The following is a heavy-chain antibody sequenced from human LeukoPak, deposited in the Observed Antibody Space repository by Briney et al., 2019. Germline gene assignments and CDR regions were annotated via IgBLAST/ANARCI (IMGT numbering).Heavy chain of an antibody. Sequence: PGGFLRLSCAASGFTFSSYPMSWVRQTPGKGLEWVSAIGASGANTYYADSVRGRFSISSDNSKNTLDLQMNSLRAEDTALYYCAKDIMVWGVNSFDYWGQGTLVTVSS. CDR2: IGASGANT. CDR3: AKDIMVWGVNSFDY. V-gene: IGHV3-23*01. D-gene: IGHD3-10*01. CDR1: GFTFSSYP. J-gene: IGHJ4*02.